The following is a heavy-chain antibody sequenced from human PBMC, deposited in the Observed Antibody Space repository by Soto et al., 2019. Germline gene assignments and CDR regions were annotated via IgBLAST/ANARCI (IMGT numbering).Heavy chain of an antibody. CDR2: IIPIFGTA. J-gene: IGHJ6*02. CDR1: GGTFSSYA. D-gene: IGHD5-18*01. CDR3: ARDIYSYGPYYYGMDV. Sequence: SVKVSCKASGGTFSSYAISWVRQAPGQGLEWMGGIIPIFGTANYAQKFQGRVTITADESTSTAYMELSSLRSEDTAVYYCARDIYSYGPYYYGMDVWGQGTTVTVSS. V-gene: IGHV1-69*13.